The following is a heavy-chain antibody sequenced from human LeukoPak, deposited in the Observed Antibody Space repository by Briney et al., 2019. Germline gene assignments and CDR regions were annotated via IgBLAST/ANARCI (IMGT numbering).Heavy chain of an antibody. J-gene: IGHJ6*03. D-gene: IGHD6-19*01. CDR1: GFTFSSYS. CDR3: AKEGSQWLAKHYYCYYYMDV. Sequence: PGGSLRLSCAASGFTFSSYSMNWVRQAPGKGLEWVSYISSSSSTIYYADSVKGRFTISRDNAKNSLYLQINSLRAEDTAVYYCAKEGSQWLAKHYYCYYYMDVWGKGTTVTVSS. CDR2: ISSSSSTI. V-gene: IGHV3-48*01.